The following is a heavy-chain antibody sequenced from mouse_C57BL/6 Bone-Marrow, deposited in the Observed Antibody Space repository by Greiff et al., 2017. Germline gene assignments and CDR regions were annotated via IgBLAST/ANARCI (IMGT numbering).Heavy chain of an antibody. CDR1: GYSFTDYN. Sequence: VQLQQSGPELVKPGASVKISCKASGYSFTDYNMNWVKQSNGKSLEWIGVINPSTGGTTNNQKLKAKATLTVDKSSSTAYMQLKSLTSEDSAVYYCARNRWLTFAYWGQGTLVTVSA. J-gene: IGHJ3*01. CDR3: ARNRWLTFAY. V-gene: IGHV1-42*01. CDR2: INPSTGGT. D-gene: IGHD2-3*01.